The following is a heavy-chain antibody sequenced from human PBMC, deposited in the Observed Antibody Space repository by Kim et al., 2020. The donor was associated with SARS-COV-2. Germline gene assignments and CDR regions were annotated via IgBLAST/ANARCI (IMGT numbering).Heavy chain of an antibody. V-gene: IGHV4-34*01. Sequence: SETLSLTCAVYGGSFSGYYWSWIRQPPGKGLEWIGEINHSGSTNYNLSLKSRVTISVDTSKNQFSLKLSSVTAADTAVYYCASVTIPQDWLFLGWYYYYGMDVWGQGTTVTVSS. CDR1: GGSFSGYY. CDR3: ASVTIPQDWLFLGWYYYYGMDV. CDR2: INHSGST. J-gene: IGHJ6*02. D-gene: IGHD3-9*01.